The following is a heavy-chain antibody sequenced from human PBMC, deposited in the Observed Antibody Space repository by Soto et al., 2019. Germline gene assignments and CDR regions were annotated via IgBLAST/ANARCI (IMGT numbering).Heavy chain of an antibody. V-gene: IGHV3-23*01. CDR1: GFRFSSYS. Sequence: SGFRFSSYSMSWVRQTPGKGLEWVAAITATGDRTYYADSVTGRFTISRDNSKKTHYLQMTSLRAEDTAMYYCATMNGYFEYWGQGTPVTVSS. CDR3: ATMNGYFEY. CDR2: ITATGDRT. J-gene: IGHJ4*02. D-gene: IGHD3-22*01.